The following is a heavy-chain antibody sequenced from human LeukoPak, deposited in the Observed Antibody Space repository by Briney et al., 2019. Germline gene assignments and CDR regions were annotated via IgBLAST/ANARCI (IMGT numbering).Heavy chain of an antibody. D-gene: IGHD3-9*01. Sequence: SETLSLTCTVSGGSISSSFYYWGWIRQPPGKGLEWIGSIYHSGSTYYNPSLKSRVTISVDTSRNQFSLNLSSVTPEDTAVYYCGRAEHDWGPEYWGQGTLVTVSS. V-gene: IGHV4-39*01. J-gene: IGHJ4*02. CDR3: GRAEHDWGPEY. CDR2: IYHSGST. CDR1: GGSISSSFYY.